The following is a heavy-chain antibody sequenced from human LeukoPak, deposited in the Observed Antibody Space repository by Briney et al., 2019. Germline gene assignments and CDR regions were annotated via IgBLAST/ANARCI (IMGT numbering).Heavy chain of an antibody. D-gene: IGHD2-15*01. CDR1: AFTFNTDC. Sequence: GGSLSPSCSVAAFTFNTDCTGCVRQAQGNWLGWVSAISGSGGSTYYADSVKGRFTISRDNSKNTLYLQMNSLRDDDTAVYYCAKRGGYSFDYWGQGTLVTVSS. J-gene: IGHJ4*02. CDR3: AKRGGYSFDY. V-gene: IGHV3-23*01. CDR2: ISGSGGST.